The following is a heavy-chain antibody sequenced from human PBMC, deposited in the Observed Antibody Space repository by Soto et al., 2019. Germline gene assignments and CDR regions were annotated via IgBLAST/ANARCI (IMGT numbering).Heavy chain of an antibody. V-gene: IGHV3-33*01. CDR3: ARDWLVNYGSGSYYPTHDK. CDR2: IWYDGSNK. D-gene: IGHD3-10*01. Sequence: QVQLVESGGGVVQPGRSLRLSCAASGFTFSSYGMHWVRQAPGKGLEWVAVIWYDGSNKYYADSVKGRFTISRDNSKNTLYLQMNSLRADDTAVYYCARDWLVNYGSGSYYPTHDKWGQGTLVTVSS. CDR1: GFTFSSYG. J-gene: IGHJ4*02.